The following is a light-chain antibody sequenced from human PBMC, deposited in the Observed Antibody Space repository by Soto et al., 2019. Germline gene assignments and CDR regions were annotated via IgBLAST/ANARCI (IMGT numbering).Light chain of an antibody. CDR3: QKYSSVPV. CDR2: AAS. J-gene: IGKJ3*01. V-gene: IGKV1-27*01. Sequence: DIQMTQSPMSLSASVGDRVTITCRARQDIRNFVAWYQQKPGQAPKLLIYAASTLQSGVPSRFSGSGSGTDFTLTINSLQPEDVATYSCQKYSSVPVFGPGTKVEIK. CDR1: QDIRNF.